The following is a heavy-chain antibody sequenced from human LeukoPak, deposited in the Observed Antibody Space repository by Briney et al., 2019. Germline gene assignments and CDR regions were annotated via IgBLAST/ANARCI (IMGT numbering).Heavy chain of an antibody. CDR3: AKDLLSYGLDY. J-gene: IGHJ4*02. V-gene: IGHV3-30*18. CDR2: ISYDGSNK. Sequence: PGGSLRLSCAASGFTFSSYGMHWVRQAPGKGLEWVAVISYDGSNKYYADSVKGRFTISRDNSKNTLYRQMNSLRAEDTAVYYCAKDLLSYGLDYWGQGTLVTVSS. CDR1: GFTFSSYG. D-gene: IGHD5-18*01.